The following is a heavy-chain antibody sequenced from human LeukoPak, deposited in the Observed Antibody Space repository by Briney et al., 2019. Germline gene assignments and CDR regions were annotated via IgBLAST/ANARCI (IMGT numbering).Heavy chain of an antibody. D-gene: IGHD2-2*01. CDR2: INPNSGDT. CDR1: GYIFTGYY. J-gene: IGHJ4*02. Sequence: GASVKVSCKASGYIFTGYYMHWVRQAPGQGLEWMGWINPNSGDTNYAQKFQGRVTMTRDTSISTAYMELSRLRSDDTAVYYCAREGHVVPAAIFGYWGQGTLVTVSS. V-gene: IGHV1-2*02. CDR3: AREGHVVPAAIFGY.